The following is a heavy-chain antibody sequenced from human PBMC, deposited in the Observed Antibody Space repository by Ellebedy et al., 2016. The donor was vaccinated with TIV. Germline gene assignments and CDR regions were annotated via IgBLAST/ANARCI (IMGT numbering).Heavy chain of an antibody. CDR2: IYPGDSDT. Sequence: GGSMRLSXKGSGYSFTSYWIGWVRQMPGKGLEWMGIIYPGDSDTRYSPSFQGQVTISADKSISTAYLQWSSLKASDTAMYYCARLPPSDIVATIQGGFDYWGQGTLVTVSS. CDR1: GYSFTSYW. J-gene: IGHJ4*02. CDR3: ARLPPSDIVATIQGGFDY. V-gene: IGHV5-51*01. D-gene: IGHD5-12*01.